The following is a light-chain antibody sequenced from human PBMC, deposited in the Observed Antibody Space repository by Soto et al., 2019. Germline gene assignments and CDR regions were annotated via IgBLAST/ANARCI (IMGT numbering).Light chain of an antibody. J-gene: IGLJ3*02. CDR2: DNN. CDR3: ATWDDSLNGWV. V-gene: IGLV1-44*01. Sequence: QSVLTQPPSASGILGQRVTISCSGSSSNIKTNTVNWYQQLPGRAPKVLIFDNNQRPSGVPDRIAGSKSGTSASLTISGLQSEDEADYYCATWDDSLNGWVFGGGTKLTVL. CDR1: SSNIKTNT.